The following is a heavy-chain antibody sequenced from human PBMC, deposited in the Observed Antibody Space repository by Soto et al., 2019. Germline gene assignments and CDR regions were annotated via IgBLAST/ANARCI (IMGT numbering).Heavy chain of an antibody. CDR2: IYWDDDK. Sequence: ESGPTLVNPTQTLTLTCTFSGFSLSTSGVGVGWIRQPPGKALEWLALIYWDDDKRYSPSLKSRLTITKDTSKNQVVLTTTNMDPVNTATYYCAHPRGITISFDYWGQGTLVTVSS. CDR1: GFSLSTSGVG. CDR3: AHPRGITISFDY. J-gene: IGHJ4*02. V-gene: IGHV2-5*02. D-gene: IGHD3-9*01.